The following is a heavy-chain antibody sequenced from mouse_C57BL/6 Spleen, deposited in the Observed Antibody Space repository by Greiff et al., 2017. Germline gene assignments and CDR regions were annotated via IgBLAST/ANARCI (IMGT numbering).Heavy chain of an antibody. CDR3: ARGYYGSSYVDWYFDV. CDR1: GYTFTNYW. D-gene: IGHD1-1*01. V-gene: IGHV1-63*01. Sequence: QVQLQQSGAELVRPGTSVKMSCKASGYTFTNYWIGWAKQRPGHGLEWIGDIYPGGGYTNYNEKFKGKATLTADKSSSTAYMQFSSLTSEASAIYYCARGYYGSSYVDWYFDVWGTGTTVTVSS. CDR2: IYPGGGYT. J-gene: IGHJ1*03.